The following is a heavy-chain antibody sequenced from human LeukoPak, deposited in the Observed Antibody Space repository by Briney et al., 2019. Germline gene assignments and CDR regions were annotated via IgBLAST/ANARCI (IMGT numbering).Heavy chain of an antibody. D-gene: IGHD3-10*01. CDR2: IYSGGST. CDR1: GGSISGYF. J-gene: IGHJ3*02. CDR3: ATILVGGSGSYYNDDAFDI. V-gene: IGHV3-53*01. Sequence: PSETLSLTCTVSGGSISGYFWSWIWQPPGKGLEWVSVIYSGGSTYYADSVKGRFTISRDNSKNTLYLQMNSLRAEDTAVYYCATILVGGSGSYYNDDAFDIWGQGTMVTVSS.